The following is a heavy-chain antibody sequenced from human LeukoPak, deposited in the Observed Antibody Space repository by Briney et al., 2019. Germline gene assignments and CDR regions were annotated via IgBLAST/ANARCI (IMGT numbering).Heavy chain of an antibody. D-gene: IGHD3-10*01. V-gene: IGHV4-39*07. CDR1: GGSISDTVNH. CDR3: ARDGTGMGPCDD. CDR2: ISYSGST. J-gene: IGHJ4*02. Sequence: SETLALTCSVSGGSISDTVNHWGWIRQPPGKGLEYIGRISYSGSTFYNSSLKSRVAMSLDTSKNQFSLRLTSVTAADTAVYYRARDGTGMGPCDDWDQGTLVTVSS.